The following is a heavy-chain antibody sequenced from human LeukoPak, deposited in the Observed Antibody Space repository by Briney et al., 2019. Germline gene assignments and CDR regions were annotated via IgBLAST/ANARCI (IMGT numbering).Heavy chain of an antibody. D-gene: IGHD4-11*01. J-gene: IGHJ6*03. CDR1: GFTFSSYS. Sequence: GGSLRLSCAASGFTFSSYSMNWVRQAPGKGLEWVSYISSSSSTIYYADSVKGRFTISRDNAKNSLYLQTNSLRAEDTAVYYCARLYYRSSYYYYYYMDVWGKGTMVTVSS. CDR3: ARLYYRSSYYYYYYMDV. V-gene: IGHV3-48*01. CDR2: ISSSSSTI.